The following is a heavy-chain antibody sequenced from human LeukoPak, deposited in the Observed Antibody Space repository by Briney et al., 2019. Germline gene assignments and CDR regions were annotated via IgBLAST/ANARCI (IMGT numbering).Heavy chain of an antibody. CDR3: AKDLSPGI. J-gene: IGHJ3*02. V-gene: IGHV3-23*01. Sequence: GGSLRLSCAAAGFTCSSYVMSWLRQAPGKGLEWVSAISDSGDSTYYADSVKGRFTISSDNSKNPVHLQMTSLRAEDKAVYYCAKDLSPGIWGQGTMVTVSS. CDR1: GFTCSSYV. CDR2: ISDSGDST.